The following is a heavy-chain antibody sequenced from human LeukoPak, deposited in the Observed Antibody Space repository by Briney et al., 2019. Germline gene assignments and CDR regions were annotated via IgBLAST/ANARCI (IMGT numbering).Heavy chain of an antibody. CDR1: GGSISNYY. CDR3: ARGDFCSATSCYLRPMDV. CDR2: IYHSGST. V-gene: IGHV4-59*01. Sequence: SETLSLTCTVSGGSISNYYWSWIRQPPGKELEWIGYIYHSGSTTYKPSLKSRVTMSVDTSKNQFSLKLSSVTAADAAVYYCARGDFCSATSCYLRPMDVWGKGTTVTVSS. J-gene: IGHJ6*03. D-gene: IGHD2-2*01.